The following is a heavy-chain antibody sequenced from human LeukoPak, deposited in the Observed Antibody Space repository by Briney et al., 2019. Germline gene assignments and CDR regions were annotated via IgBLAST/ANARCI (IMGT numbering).Heavy chain of an antibody. Sequence: KPSETLSLTCAVYGGSFSGYYWSWVRQTPGKGLEWIAEIFHSGSTNYNPSLKSRVTISLDESKNQFFLKLSSVTAADTAVYYCARALGYCSGGSCYFWFDPWGQGTLVTVSS. CDR2: IFHSGST. J-gene: IGHJ5*02. CDR1: GGSFSGYY. D-gene: IGHD2-15*01. V-gene: IGHV4-34*12. CDR3: ARALGYCSGGSCYFWFDP.